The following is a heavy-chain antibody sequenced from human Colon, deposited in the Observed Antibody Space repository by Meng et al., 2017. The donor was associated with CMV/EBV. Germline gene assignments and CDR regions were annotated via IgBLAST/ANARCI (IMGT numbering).Heavy chain of an antibody. D-gene: IGHD1-26*01. CDR1: GGTFSSYT. Sequence: SVKVSCKASGGTFSSYTISWVRQAPGQGLEWMGRIIPILGIANYAQKFQGRVTITADKSTSTAYMELSSLRSEDTAVYYCAISGWELLSYYYYGMDVWGQGTTVT. J-gene: IGHJ6*02. CDR2: IIPILGIA. CDR3: AISGWELLSYYYYGMDV. V-gene: IGHV1-69*02.